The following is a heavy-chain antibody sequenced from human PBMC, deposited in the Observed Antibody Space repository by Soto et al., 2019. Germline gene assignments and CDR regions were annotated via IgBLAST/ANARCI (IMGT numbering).Heavy chain of an antibody. CDR3: ARELAHTSSWYPYYFDN. D-gene: IGHD6-13*01. CDR2: ISGNGEVP. Sequence: EVQLLQSGGGLVQPGDSLTLSCRVSGFTFGTLAMSWVRQSPGKGLEWVSGISGNGEVPVYADSVEGRFTISRDNANNTLFLEMNSLRVEDTATYFCARELAHTSSWYPYYFDNWGQGALVTVSS. CDR1: GFTFGTLA. V-gene: IGHV3-23*01. J-gene: IGHJ4*02.